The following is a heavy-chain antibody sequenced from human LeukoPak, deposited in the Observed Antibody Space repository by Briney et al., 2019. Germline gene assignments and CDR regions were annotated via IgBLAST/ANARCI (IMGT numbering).Heavy chain of an antibody. CDR3: ASIANSSLAVAHGTVVFQH. CDR1: GESFSGYY. CDR2: INHSGST. D-gene: IGHD6-19*01. Sequence: SESLSLTCAVYGESFSGYYWSWMRQPPGKGLEWIGEINHSGSTNYNPSLKSRVTISVDTSKNQFSLKLSSVTAADTAVYYCASIANSSLAVAHGTVVFQHWGQGTLVTVSS. J-gene: IGHJ1*01. V-gene: IGHV4-34*01.